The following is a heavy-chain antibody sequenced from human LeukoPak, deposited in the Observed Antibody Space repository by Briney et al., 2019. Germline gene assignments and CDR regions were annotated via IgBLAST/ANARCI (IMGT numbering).Heavy chain of an antibody. Sequence: GGSLRLSCAASGITFSSYGMSWVRQAPRKGLEWVSAISGSSGSTYYADSVKGRFTISRDNAKNSLYLQMNSLRAEDTAVYYCAELGITMIGGVWGKGTTVTISS. D-gene: IGHD3-10*02. CDR1: GITFSSYG. CDR2: ISGSSGST. J-gene: IGHJ6*04. V-gene: IGHV3-23*01. CDR3: AELGITMIGGV.